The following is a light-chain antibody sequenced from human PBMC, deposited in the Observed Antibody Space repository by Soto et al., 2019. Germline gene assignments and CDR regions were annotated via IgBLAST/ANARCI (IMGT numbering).Light chain of an antibody. CDR3: ETWDSNPSWV. CDR1: SGHSSYI. V-gene: IGLV4-60*02. Sequence: QPVLTQSSSASASLGSSVKLTCTLSSGHSSYIIAWHQQQPGKAPRYLMKLEGSGSYNKGSGVPDRFSGSSSGADRYLTISNLQFEDEADYYCETWDSNPSWVFGGGTQLTVL. J-gene: IGLJ3*02. CDR2: LEGSGSY.